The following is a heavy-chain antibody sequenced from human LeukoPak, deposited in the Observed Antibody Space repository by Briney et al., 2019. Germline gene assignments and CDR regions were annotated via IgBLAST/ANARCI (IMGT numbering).Heavy chain of an antibody. D-gene: IGHD6-13*01. J-gene: IGHJ4*02. CDR1: VYTFTVYY. CDR3: AKTGLGYSASDY. CDR2: INPDSGGT. V-gene: IGHV1-2*02. Sequence: ASVTVSLKSSVYTFTVYYIHWVRQAPGQGRGWMGWINPDSGGTNYAQKFQGRVTMTRDTSISTAYTELNRLRSDDTAVYYCAKTGLGYSASDYWGQGTLLTVSS.